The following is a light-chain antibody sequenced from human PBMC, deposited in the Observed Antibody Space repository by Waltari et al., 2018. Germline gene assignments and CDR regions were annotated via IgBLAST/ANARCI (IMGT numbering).Light chain of an antibody. CDR1: QSINSW. J-gene: IGKJ4*01. Sequence: DIQMTQSPSTLSASIGDRVTFTCRASQSINSWLAWYQQKPGKAPKLLIYKASNLDSGVPSRFSGSGSGTEFTVTISSLQPDDFATYYCQQLNTYFPLTFGGGTKVEIK. V-gene: IGKV1-5*03. CDR3: QQLNTYFPLT. CDR2: KAS.